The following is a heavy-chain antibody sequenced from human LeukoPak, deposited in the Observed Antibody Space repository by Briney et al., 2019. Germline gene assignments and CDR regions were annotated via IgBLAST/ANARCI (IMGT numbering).Heavy chain of an antibody. Sequence: GASVKVSCKASGYTFTNYAIHWVRQAPGQRLEWMGLINAGYGNTRYSQQFQGRVTITRDTSASTAYMELSSLRSEDMAVYYCARAYSSSWPGPFFDYWGQGTPVTVSS. CDR3: ARAYSSSWPGPFFDY. D-gene: IGHD6-13*01. V-gene: IGHV1-3*03. J-gene: IGHJ4*02. CDR2: INAGYGNT. CDR1: GYTFTNYA.